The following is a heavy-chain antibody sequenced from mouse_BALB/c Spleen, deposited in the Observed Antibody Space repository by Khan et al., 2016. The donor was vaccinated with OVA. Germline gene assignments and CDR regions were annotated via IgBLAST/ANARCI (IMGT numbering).Heavy chain of an antibody. CDR2: INTYTGEA. J-gene: IGHJ3*01. V-gene: IGHV9-3-1*01. CDR3: SRSNGNYWFAY. CDR1: GYTLTNYG. Sequence: QIQLVQSGPELKKPGETVKISCKASGYTLTNYGMNWVKQAPGKGVKWMGWINTYTGEATYADDFKGRFAFSLENSASTAYLQINNLKNEDTATXFCSRSNGNYWFAYWGQGTLVTVSA. D-gene: IGHD2-1*01.